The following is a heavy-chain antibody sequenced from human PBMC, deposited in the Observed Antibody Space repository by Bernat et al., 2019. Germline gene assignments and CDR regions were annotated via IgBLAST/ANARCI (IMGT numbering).Heavy chain of an antibody. D-gene: IGHD2-15*01. CDR3: ARQGPWLPSGGDAFDI. V-gene: IGHV3-7*01. J-gene: IGHJ3*02. CDR1: GFTFSSYW. Sequence: EVQLVESGGGLVQPGGSLRLSCAASGFTFSSYWMSWVRQAPGKGLEWAANIKQDGSEKYYVDSVKGRFTISRDNAKNSLYLQMNSLRAEDTAVYYCARQGPWLPSGGDAFDIWGQGTMVTVSS. CDR2: IKQDGSEK.